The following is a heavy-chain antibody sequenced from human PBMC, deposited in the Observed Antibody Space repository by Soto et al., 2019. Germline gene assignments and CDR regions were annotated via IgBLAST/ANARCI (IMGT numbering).Heavy chain of an antibody. D-gene: IGHD3-3*01. CDR3: TTHKDFWSGYSFDY. CDR1: GFTFSNAW. V-gene: IGHV3-15*01. CDR2: IKSKTDGGTT. Sequence: GGSLRLSCAASGFTFSNAWMSWVRQAPGKGLEWVGRIKSKTDGGTTDYAAPVKGRFTISRDDSKNTLYLQMNSLKTEDTAVYYCTTHKDFWSGYSFDYWGQGTLVTVSS. J-gene: IGHJ4*02.